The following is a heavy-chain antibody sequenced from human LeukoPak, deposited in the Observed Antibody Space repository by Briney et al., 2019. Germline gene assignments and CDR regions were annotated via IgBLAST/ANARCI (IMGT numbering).Heavy chain of an antibody. Sequence: PGGSLRLSCAASGFTFSSYSMNWVRQAPGKGLEWVSYISSSSSTIYYADSVKGRFTISRDNAKNSLYLQMNSLRAEDTAVYYCAREGFFVGYSSSWYTDYWGQGTLVTVSS. CDR1: GFTFSSYS. J-gene: IGHJ4*02. V-gene: IGHV3-48*04. CDR2: ISSSSSTI. D-gene: IGHD6-13*01. CDR3: AREGFFVGYSSSWYTDY.